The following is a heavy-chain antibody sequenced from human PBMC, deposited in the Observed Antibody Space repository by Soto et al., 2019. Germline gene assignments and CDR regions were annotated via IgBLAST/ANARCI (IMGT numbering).Heavy chain of an antibody. V-gene: IGHV1-46*03. CDR1: GYTFANYY. CDR2: INPSGGSA. J-gene: IGHJ5*02. CDR3: ARDPRLEDWYTTSCYSEAWFDP. D-gene: IGHD2-2*01. Sequence: QVQLVQSGAEVKKPGASVKVSCKASGYTFANYYINWVRQAPGQGLEWMGVINPSGGSARYTQKFQDRVTMTRDTSTSTVYMELSSLRSEDTAMYYCARDPRLEDWYTTSCYSEAWFDPWGQGTLVTVSS.